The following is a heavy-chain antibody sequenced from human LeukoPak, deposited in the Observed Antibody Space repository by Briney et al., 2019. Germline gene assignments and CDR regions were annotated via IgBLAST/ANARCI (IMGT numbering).Heavy chain of an antibody. D-gene: IGHD6-13*01. CDR1: GFEGSYS. Sequence: GGSLRLSCAASGFEGSYSMHWVRQAPGRGLEWVAVISFDGSHKLYADSVKGRFTISRDSSKNTLSLLMNSLRVEDTAVFYCARAAVDTPATFDYWGQGTLVTVSS. CDR2: ISFDGSHK. J-gene: IGHJ4*02. V-gene: IGHV3-30-3*01. CDR3: ARAAVDTPATFDY.